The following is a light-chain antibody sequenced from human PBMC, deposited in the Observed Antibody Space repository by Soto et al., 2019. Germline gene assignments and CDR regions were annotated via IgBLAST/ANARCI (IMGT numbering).Light chain of an antibody. V-gene: IGKV1-33*01. Sequence: DIQMTQSPSSLSASVGDRVTITCQSSQGINTYLNCYQQKSGKPPKLLIYDASNLETGVPSRFSGSGSGTDFSFTISSLQPEDIATYHCQQYDSIPSTFGQGTKLEIK. CDR3: QQYDSIPST. CDR2: DAS. CDR1: QGINTY. J-gene: IGKJ2*01.